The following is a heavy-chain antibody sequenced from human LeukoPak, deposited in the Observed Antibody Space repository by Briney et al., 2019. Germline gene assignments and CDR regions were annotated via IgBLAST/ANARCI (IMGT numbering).Heavy chain of an antibody. J-gene: IGHJ4*02. CDR3: ARVWHYYDSSGYYFDY. V-gene: IGHV3-66*02. D-gene: IGHD3-22*01. Sequence: GGSLRLSCAASRFTVSSNYMSWVRQAPGKGLEWVSVIYSGGSTYYADSVKGRFTISRDNSKDTLYLQMNSLRAEDTAVYYCARVWHYYDSSGYYFDYWGQGTLVTVSS. CDR2: IYSGGST. CDR1: RFTVSSNY.